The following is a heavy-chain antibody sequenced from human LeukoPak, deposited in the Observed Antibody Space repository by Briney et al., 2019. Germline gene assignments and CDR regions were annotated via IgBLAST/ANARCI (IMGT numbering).Heavy chain of an antibody. CDR1: GFTFSSYG. CDR2: ISGSGGST. V-gene: IGHV3-23*01. J-gene: IGHJ5*02. D-gene: IGHD5-24*01. CDR3: AKVSRDGYNYLWFDP. Sequence: PGGSLRLSCAASGFTFSSYGMSWVRQAPGKGLEWVSAISGSGGSTYYADSAKGRFTISRDNSKNTLYLQMNSLRAEDTAVYYCAKVSRDGYNYLWFDPWGQGTLVTVSS.